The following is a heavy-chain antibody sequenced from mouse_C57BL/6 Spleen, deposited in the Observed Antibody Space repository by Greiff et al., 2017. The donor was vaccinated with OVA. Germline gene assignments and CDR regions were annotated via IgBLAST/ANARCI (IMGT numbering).Heavy chain of an antibody. Sequence: VQLQQPGTELVKPGASVKLSCKASGYTFTSYWMHWVKQRPGQGLEWIGNINPSNGGTNYNEKFKSKATLTVDKSSSTAYMQLSSLTSEDSAVYYCARKGGYYMGAMDDWGQGNSVTVSS. CDR1: GYTFTSYW. J-gene: IGHJ4*01. CDR3: ARKGGYYMGAMDD. CDR2: INPSNGGT. V-gene: IGHV1-53*01. D-gene: IGHD2-12*01.